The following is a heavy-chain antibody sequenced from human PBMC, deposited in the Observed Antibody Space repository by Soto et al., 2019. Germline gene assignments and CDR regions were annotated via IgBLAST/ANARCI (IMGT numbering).Heavy chain of an antibody. V-gene: IGHV4-39*01. CDR1: GGSISSSSYY. CDR2: IYYSGST. D-gene: IGHD2-2*01. J-gene: IGHJ5*02. Sequence: SETLSLTCTVSGGSISSSSYYWGWIRQPPGKGLEWIGSIYYSGSTYYNPSLKSRVTISVATSKNQFSLKLSSVTAADTAVYYCARADIVVVPSSPWGQGTLVTVSS. CDR3: ARADIVVVPSSP.